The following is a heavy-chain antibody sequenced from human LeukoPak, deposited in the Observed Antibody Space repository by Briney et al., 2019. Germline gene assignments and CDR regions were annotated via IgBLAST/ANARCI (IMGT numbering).Heavy chain of an antibody. CDR3: ARLRTLRAGMDV. Sequence: GESLKISCKGSGYIFSTYWIAWVRQMPGKGLEWMGIIYPDDSDTRYSPSFQGQVTISVDKSIDTASLQWSSLKASDTAMYSCARLRTLRAGMDVWGQGTTVTVSS. CDR1: GYIFSTYW. V-gene: IGHV5-51*01. CDR2: IYPDDSDT. J-gene: IGHJ6*02. D-gene: IGHD3/OR15-3a*01.